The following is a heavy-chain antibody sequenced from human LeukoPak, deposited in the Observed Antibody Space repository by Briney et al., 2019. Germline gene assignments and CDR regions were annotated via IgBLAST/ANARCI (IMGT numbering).Heavy chain of an antibody. CDR2: INHSGST. J-gene: IGHJ4*02. CDR1: GGSFSGYY. D-gene: IGHD5-24*01. V-gene: IGHV4-34*01. CDR3: ARGVGDGYDYKVRFDY. Sequence: PSETLSLTCAVYGGSFSGYYWSWIRQPPGKELEWIGEINHSGSTNYNPSLKSRVTISVDTSKNQFSLKLSSVTAADTAVYYCARGVGDGYDYKVRFDYWGQGTLVTVSS.